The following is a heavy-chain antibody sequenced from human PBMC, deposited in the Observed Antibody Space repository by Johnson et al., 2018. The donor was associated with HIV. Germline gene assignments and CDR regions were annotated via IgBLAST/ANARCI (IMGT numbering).Heavy chain of an antibody. CDR1: GFIFDDYG. J-gene: IGHJ3*01. CDR2: IYSGDTT. D-gene: IGHD1-26*01. CDR3: ASDGWELLGVAAFDV. Sequence: VQLVESGGGVVRPGGSQRLSCAASGFIFDDYGMSWVRQAPGKGLEWVSVIYSGDTTYYADSVKGRFTISRDTSKNTLYLQMNSLRPEDTAVYYCASDGWELLGVAAFDVWGQGTLVTVSS. V-gene: IGHV3-66*02.